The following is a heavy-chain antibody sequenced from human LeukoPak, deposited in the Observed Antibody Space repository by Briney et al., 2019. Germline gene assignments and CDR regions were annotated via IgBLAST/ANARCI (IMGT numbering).Heavy chain of an antibody. CDR2: IYYSGST. D-gene: IGHD3-22*01. CDR1: GGSISSYY. Sequence: SETLSLTCTVSGGSISSYYWSWIRQPPGEGLEWIGSIYYSGSTYYNPSLKSRVTISVDTSKNQFSLKLSSVTAADTAVYYCAMMGGQNYYDSSGYDDAFDIWGQGTMVTVSS. CDR3: AMMGGQNYYDSSGYDDAFDI. V-gene: IGHV4-59*05. J-gene: IGHJ3*02.